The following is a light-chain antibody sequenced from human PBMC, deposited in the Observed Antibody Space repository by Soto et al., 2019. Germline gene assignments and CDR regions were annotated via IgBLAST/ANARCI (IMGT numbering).Light chain of an antibody. CDR2: AVS. V-gene: IGKV3-20*01. Sequence: DIVLTQSPGTLSLSPGERATLSCRASQSVDSRYLAWYQQKPGQAPRLLIYAVSSRATGIPDRFSGSVSGTAFTRNISRLEPEDFAEYYCQQYGNSPRYSFGQGTKLEIK. CDR1: QSVDSRY. J-gene: IGKJ2*03. CDR3: QQYGNSPRYS.